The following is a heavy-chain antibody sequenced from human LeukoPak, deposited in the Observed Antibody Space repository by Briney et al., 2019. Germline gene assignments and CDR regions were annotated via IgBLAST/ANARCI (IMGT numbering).Heavy chain of an antibody. CDR2: INHSGST. CDR3: ARHAFHYYDSSGLYFQH. V-gene: IGHV4-34*01. J-gene: IGHJ1*01. D-gene: IGHD3-22*01. Sequence: PSETLSLTCAVYGGSFSGYYWSWIRQPPGKGLEWIGEINHSGSTNYNPSLKSRVTISVDTSKNQFSLKLSSVTAADTAVYYCARHAFHYYDSSGLYFQHWGQGTLVTVSS. CDR1: GGSFSGYY.